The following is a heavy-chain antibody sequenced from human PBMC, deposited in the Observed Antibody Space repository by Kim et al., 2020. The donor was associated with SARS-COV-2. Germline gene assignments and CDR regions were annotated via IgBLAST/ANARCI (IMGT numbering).Heavy chain of an antibody. CDR2: ISPNSGGT. J-gene: IGHJ4*02. CDR3: ARVTKGIPCGGDCYSDH. V-gene: IGHV1-2*02. Sequence: ASVKVSCKAFGYTFTAYYIHWVRQAPGQGLEWMGGISPNSGGTEFAQNFQGRVTLTRDTSTSTAYMEVSRLTSDDTAVYYCARVTKGIPCGGDCYSDHWGQGTLVTVSS. D-gene: IGHD2-21*01. CDR1: GYTFTAYY.